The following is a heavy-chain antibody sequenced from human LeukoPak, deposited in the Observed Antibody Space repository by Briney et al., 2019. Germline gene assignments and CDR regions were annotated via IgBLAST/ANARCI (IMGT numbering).Heavy chain of an antibody. J-gene: IGHJ4*02. CDR3: AARGLECGGDRLAQRCGTGDY. D-gene: IGHD2-21*02. Sequence: ASVKVSCKASGGTFSSYAISWVRQAPGQGLEWMGGIIPIFGTANYAQKFQGRVTITADESTSTAYMELSSLRSEDTAVYYCAARGLECGGDRLAQRCGTGDYWGQGTLVTVSS. V-gene: IGHV1-69*13. CDR2: IIPIFGTA. CDR1: GGTFSSYA.